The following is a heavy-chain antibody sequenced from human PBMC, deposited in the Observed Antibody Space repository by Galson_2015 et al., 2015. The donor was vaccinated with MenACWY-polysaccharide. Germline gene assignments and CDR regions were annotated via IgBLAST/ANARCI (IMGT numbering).Heavy chain of an antibody. CDR3: AKITFGIVGYWYFDL. CDR1: GFTFSSYA. CDR2: ISGSGGST. Sequence: SLRLSCAASGFTFSSYAMSWARQAPGKGLEWVSAISGSGGSTYYADSVKGRFTISRDNSKNSLYLQMNSLRAEDTALYYCAKITFGIVGYWYFDLWGRGTLVTVSS. V-gene: IGHV3-23*01. J-gene: IGHJ2*01. D-gene: IGHD3-16*01.